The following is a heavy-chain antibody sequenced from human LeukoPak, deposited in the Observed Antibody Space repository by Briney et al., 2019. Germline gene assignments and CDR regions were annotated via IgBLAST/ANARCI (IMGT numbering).Heavy chain of an antibody. J-gene: IGHJ4*02. CDR1: GYTFTSYG. Sequence: ASVKVSCKASGYTFTSYGISWMRQAPGQGLEWMGWISAYNGNTNYAQKLQGRVTMTTDTSTSTAYMELRSLRSDDTAVYYCARDLRERRSSWLKFDYWGQGTLVIVSS. CDR3: ARDLRERRSSWLKFDY. D-gene: IGHD6-13*01. CDR2: ISAYNGNT. V-gene: IGHV1-18*01.